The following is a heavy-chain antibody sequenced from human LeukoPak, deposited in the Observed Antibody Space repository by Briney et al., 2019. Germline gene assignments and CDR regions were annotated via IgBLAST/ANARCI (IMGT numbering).Heavy chain of an antibody. CDR2: LSPDGSSS. D-gene: IGHD1-26*01. CDR3: TRSPSLGGNYWGFDC. V-gene: IGHV3-74*01. CDR1: GFTFSAYW. J-gene: IGHJ4*02. Sequence: GGSLRLSCAASGFTFSAYWMHWVRQAPGEGLVWVSRLSPDGSSSVYADSVKGRFTVSRDNAKNTLYLQMNSLRAEDTAVYYCTRSPSLGGNYWGFDCWGQGTLVTVSS.